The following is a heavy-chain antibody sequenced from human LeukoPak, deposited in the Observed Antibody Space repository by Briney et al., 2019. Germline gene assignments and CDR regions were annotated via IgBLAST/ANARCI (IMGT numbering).Heavy chain of an antibody. V-gene: IGHV3-21*01. CDR1: GFTFSSYS. D-gene: IGHD1-1*01. J-gene: IGHJ4*02. CDR3: ARDGPKLERRPDY. Sequence: PGGSLRLSCAASGFTFSSYSMNWVRQAPGKGLEWVSSISSSSYIYYADSVKGRFTISRDSAKNSLYLQMNSLRAEDTAVYYCARDGPKLERRPDYWGQGTLVTVSS. CDR2: ISSSSYI.